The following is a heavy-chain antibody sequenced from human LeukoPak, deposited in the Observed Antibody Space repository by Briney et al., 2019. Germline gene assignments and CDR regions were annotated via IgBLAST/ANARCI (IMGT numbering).Heavy chain of an antibody. Sequence: SETLSLTCTVSGGSISSSSYYWGWIRQPPGKGLEWIGSIYYSGSTYYNPSLKSRVTISVDTFKNQFSLKLSSVTAADTAVYYCARKGYYDFWSGYHGYFDYWGQGTLVTVSS. CDR3: ARKGYYDFWSGYHGYFDY. V-gene: IGHV4-39*01. CDR1: GGSISSSSYY. D-gene: IGHD3-3*01. J-gene: IGHJ4*02. CDR2: IYYSGST.